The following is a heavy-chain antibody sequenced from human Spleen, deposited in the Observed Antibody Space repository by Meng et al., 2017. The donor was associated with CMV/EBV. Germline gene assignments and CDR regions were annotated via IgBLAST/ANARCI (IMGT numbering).Heavy chain of an antibody. CDR2: IKQDGSEK. J-gene: IGHJ2*01. CDR1: GFTFSSYA. CDR3: AGEGILVAVGRTGPFDL. Sequence: GESLKISCAASGFTFSSYAMSWVRQAPGKGLEWVANIKQDGSEKYYVDSVKGRFTISRDNAKNSLYLQMNSLRAEDTAVYYGAGEGILVAVGRTGPFDLWGRGTLVTVSS. D-gene: IGHD3-22*01. V-gene: IGHV3-7*01.